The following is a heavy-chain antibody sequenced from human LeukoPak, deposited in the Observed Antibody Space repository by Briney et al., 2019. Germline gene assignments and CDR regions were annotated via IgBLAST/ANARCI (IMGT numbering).Heavy chain of an antibody. CDR1: GGSISSGSYY. CDR2: IYTSGST. CDR3: ARNQMVMGNYYFDY. Sequence: SQTLSLTCTVSGGSISSGSYYWSWIRQPAGKGLEWIGRIYTSGSTNYNPSLKSRVTISVDTSKNQFSLKLSSVTAADTAVYYCARNQMVMGNYYFDYWGQGTLVTVSS. V-gene: IGHV4-61*02. J-gene: IGHJ4*02. D-gene: IGHD3-22*01.